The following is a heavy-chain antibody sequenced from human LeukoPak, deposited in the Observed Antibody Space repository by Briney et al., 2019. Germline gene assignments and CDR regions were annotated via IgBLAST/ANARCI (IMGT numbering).Heavy chain of an antibody. V-gene: IGHV1-2*06. CDR1: GYTFTGYY. D-gene: IGHD3-22*01. CDR3: ARDRREVFYYDSSGYHDY. J-gene: IGHJ4*02. Sequence: ASVKVSCKASGYTFTGYYMHWVRQAPGQGLEWIGRINPNSGGTNYAQKFQGRVTMTRDTSISTAYMELSRLRSDDTAVYYCARDRREVFYYDSSGYHDYWGQGTLVTVSS. CDR2: INPNSGGT.